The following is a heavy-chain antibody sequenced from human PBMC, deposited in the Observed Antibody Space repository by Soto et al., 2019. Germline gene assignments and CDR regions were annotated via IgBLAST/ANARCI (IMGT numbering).Heavy chain of an antibody. V-gene: IGHV3-11*06. CDR3: ARDGPAADFDY. J-gene: IGHJ4*02. D-gene: IGHD6-13*01. Sequence: QVQLVESGGELVKPGGSLRLSCVASGFIFGDYYMNWIRQSPGKGLEWLSYISSSGSDAKSADSLKGRFSISRDNAKNSLFLQMNGLRAEDTAVYYCARDGPAADFDYWGQGSLVTVSS. CDR1: GFIFGDYY. CDR2: ISSSGSDA.